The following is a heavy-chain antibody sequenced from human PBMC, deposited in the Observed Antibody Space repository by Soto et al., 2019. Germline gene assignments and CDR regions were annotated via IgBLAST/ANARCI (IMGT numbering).Heavy chain of an antibody. V-gene: IGHV1-18*01. J-gene: IGHJ4*02. CDR3: ASANYGDSDY. CDR1: GYTFPSST. D-gene: IGHD4-17*01. CDR2: SNAYSGYR. Sequence: QGELVQSGAEVKKPGASVKVSCKASGYTFPSSTISWLRQAPGQGLEWLGWSNAYSGYRKFAQRFQGRVTMTTDTSTSTAYLELTSLTSDDTAIYYCASANYGDSDYWGQGTLLTVSS.